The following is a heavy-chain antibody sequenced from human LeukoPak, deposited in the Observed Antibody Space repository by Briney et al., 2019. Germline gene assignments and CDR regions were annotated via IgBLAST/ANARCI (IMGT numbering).Heavy chain of an antibody. CDR1: GGSFSGYY. V-gene: IGHV4-34*01. CDR2: INHSGST. Sequence: NPSETLSLTCAVYGGSFSGYYWSWIRQPPGKGLEWIGEINHSGSTNYNPSLESRVTISVDTSKNQFSLKLSSVTAADTAVYYCARGRPLYDFWSVNTGLIFDYWGQGTLVTVSS. J-gene: IGHJ4*02. D-gene: IGHD3-3*01. CDR3: ARGRPLYDFWSVNTGLIFDY.